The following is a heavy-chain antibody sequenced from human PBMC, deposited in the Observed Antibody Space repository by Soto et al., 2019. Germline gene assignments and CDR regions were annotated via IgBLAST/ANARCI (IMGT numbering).Heavy chain of an antibody. CDR2: ISSSSSTI. J-gene: IGHJ6*02. CDR3: ARNSSYPYYYYYGMDV. V-gene: IGHV3-48*02. Sequence: GGSLRLSCAASGFTFSSYSMNWVRQAPGKGLEWVSYISSSSSTIYYADSVKGRFTISRDNSKNSLYLQMNSLRDEDTAVYYYARNSSYPYYYYYGMDVWGQGTTVTVSS. CDR1: GFTFSSYS. D-gene: IGHD5-12*01.